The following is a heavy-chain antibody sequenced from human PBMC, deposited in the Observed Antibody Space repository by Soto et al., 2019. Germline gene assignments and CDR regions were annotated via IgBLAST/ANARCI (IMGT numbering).Heavy chain of an antibody. J-gene: IGHJ6*03. Sequence: EVQLVESGGGLVQPGGSLRLSCAASGFTFSNYWMYWVRQAPGKGLXWVSRINSDGSVSSYADSVKGRLTISRDNVKNTLYLQMDSLRAEDTAVYYCARGDCVGGTCYSLAGSFYYYMDVWGKGTTVTVFS. CDR2: INSDGSVS. V-gene: IGHV3-74*02. CDR3: ARGDCVGGTCYSLAGSFYYYMDV. D-gene: IGHD2-15*01. CDR1: GFTFSNYW.